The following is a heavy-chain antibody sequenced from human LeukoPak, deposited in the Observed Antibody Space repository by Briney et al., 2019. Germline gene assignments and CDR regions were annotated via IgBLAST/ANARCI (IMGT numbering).Heavy chain of an antibody. CDR3: ARDLRYCSGGSCKGFNY. Sequence: GGSLRPSCAASGFTFSSYSMNWVRQAPGKGLEWVSSISSSSSYIYYADSVKGRFTISRDNAKNSLYLQMNSLRAEDTAVYYCARDLRYCSGGSCKGFNYWGQGTLVTVSS. D-gene: IGHD2-15*01. CDR2: ISSSSSYI. V-gene: IGHV3-21*01. J-gene: IGHJ4*02. CDR1: GFTFSSYS.